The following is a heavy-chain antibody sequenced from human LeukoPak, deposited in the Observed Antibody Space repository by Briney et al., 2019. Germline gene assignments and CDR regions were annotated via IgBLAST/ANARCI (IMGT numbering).Heavy chain of an antibody. D-gene: IGHD4-11*01. V-gene: IGHV3-48*03. Sequence: GGSQRLLCAASGFTFSSYDMHWVRESPGKGLEWVSYISYSGSNVYYAHSVRGRFILYRDNQKNSLYLQMNSLRAEDTAVYYCARGLTTGGQGTLVTVSS. CDR1: GFTFSSYD. CDR3: ARGLTT. J-gene: IGHJ4*02. CDR2: ISYSGSNV.